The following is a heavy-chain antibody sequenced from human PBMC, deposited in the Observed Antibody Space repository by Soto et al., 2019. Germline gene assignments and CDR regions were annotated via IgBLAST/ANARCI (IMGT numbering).Heavy chain of an antibody. CDR3: VKNSGWFNT. Sequence: GSLRLSCAASGFTFSSYAMSWVRQAPGKGLEWVSAISGSGGSTYYADSVKGRFTISRDNSKSTVYLQMDSLTADDTAVYFCVKNSGWFNTWGQGTPVTVSS. CDR1: GFTFSSYA. D-gene: IGHD3-10*01. J-gene: IGHJ5*02. V-gene: IGHV3-23*01. CDR2: ISGSGGST.